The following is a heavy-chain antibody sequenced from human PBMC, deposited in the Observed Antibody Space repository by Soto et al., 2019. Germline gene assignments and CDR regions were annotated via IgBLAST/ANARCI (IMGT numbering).Heavy chain of an antibody. CDR1: GYTFTGYY. CDR2: IKPNSGGT. Sequence: ASVKVSCKASGYTFTGYYIHWVRQAPGQGLEWMGWIKPNSGGTNYAQKFQGRVTMTRDTSISTAYMELSRLRSDDTAVYYCAKSAYYYSSSWEDYWGQGTLVTVSS. J-gene: IGHJ4*02. D-gene: IGHD6-13*01. V-gene: IGHV1-2*02. CDR3: AKSAYYYSSSWEDY.